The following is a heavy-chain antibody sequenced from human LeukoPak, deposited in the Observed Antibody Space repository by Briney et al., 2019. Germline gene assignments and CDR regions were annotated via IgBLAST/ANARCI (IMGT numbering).Heavy chain of an antibody. V-gene: IGHV4-31*03. CDR2: IYYSGST. Sequence: SETLSLTCTVSGGSISSGGYYWSWVRQHPGKGLEWIGYIYYSGSTYYNPSLKSRVTISVDASKNQFSLKLSSVTAADTAVYYCASGGYDYYPSDYYYYMDVWGKGTTVTVSS. J-gene: IGHJ6*03. D-gene: IGHD5-12*01. CDR3: ASGGYDYYPSDYYYYMDV. CDR1: GGSISSGGYY.